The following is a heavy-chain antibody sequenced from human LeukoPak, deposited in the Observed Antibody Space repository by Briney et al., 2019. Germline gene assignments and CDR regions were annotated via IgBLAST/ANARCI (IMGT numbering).Heavy chain of an antibody. V-gene: IGHV3-48*03. Sequence: GGSLRLSCAASAFSFSSYEMNWVRQAPGRGLEWVSYISPTGYTIYYADSVKGRFTISRDSAKNSLYLQMSSLRAEDTAVYYCARVGYHGSGSFDYWGQGTLVTVSS. CDR3: ARVGYHGSGSFDY. J-gene: IGHJ4*02. CDR2: ISPTGYTI. D-gene: IGHD3-10*01. CDR1: AFSFSSYE.